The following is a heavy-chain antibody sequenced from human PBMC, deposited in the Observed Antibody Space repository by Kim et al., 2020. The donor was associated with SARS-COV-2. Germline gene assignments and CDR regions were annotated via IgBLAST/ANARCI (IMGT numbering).Heavy chain of an antibody. V-gene: IGHV1-69*13. D-gene: IGHD2-15*01. CDR3: ARVTGHQQLSVYFYFHMDV. Sequence: SVKVSCKLSGGRFDTYAISWVRQARGQGLEWMGVIIPMFGEANYSQNFQDRLTMTADELTNTAYMELSSLRPDDTALYYCARVTGHQQLSVYFYFHMDVWGQGTTVTVSS. CDR1: GGRFDTYA. J-gene: IGHJ6*02. CDR2: IIPMFGEA.